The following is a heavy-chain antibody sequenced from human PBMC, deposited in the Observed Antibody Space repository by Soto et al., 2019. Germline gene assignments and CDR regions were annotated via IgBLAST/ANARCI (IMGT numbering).Heavy chain of an antibody. J-gene: IGHJ4*02. CDR3: AKDRSSGYSDFDY. V-gene: IGHV3-23*01. D-gene: IGHD3-22*01. Sequence: GSLRLSCAGSGFTFSSYVMNWVRQAPGEGLEWVSSISGSGGTTYYADSVKGRFTISRDNSKNTLYLQMNSLRAEDTAIFYCAKDRSSGYSDFDYWGQGTLVTVSS. CDR2: ISGSGGTT. CDR1: GFTFSSYV.